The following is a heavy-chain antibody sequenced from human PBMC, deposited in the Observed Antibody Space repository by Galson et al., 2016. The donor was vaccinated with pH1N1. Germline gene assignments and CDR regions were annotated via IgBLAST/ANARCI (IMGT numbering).Heavy chain of an antibody. CDR3: ARARGAGTHQGFDY. CDR1: GGSISTNSW. CDR2: IFHTGST. V-gene: IGHV4-4*02. D-gene: IGHD4/OR15-4a*01. Sequence: ETLSLTCAVSGGSISTNSWWHWVRQSPEKGLEWIVEIFHTGSTNYNPSLKSRVTISVDKSTNQFSLQLTSVTAADTAVYYCARARGAGTHQGFDYWGQGTLVTVSS. J-gene: IGHJ4*02.